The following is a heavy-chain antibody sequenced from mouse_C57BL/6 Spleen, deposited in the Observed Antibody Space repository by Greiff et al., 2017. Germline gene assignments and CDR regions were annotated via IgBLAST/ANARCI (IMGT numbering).Heavy chain of an antibody. CDR2: LNYDGSST. CDR3: ARDFYAMDY. V-gene: IGHV5-16*01. J-gene: IGHJ4*01. Sequence: EVKLVESEGGLVQPGSSLKLSCTASGFTFSDYYLAWVRQVPEKGLEWVANLNYDGSSTYSLASLKSRFIISRDKAKYILYLQMSSLKSEDTATYYCARDFYAMDYWGQGTSVTVSS. CDR1: GFTFSDYY.